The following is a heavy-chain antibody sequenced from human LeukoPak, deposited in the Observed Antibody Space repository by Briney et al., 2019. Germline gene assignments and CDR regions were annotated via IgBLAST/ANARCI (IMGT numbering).Heavy chain of an antibody. V-gene: IGHV1-2*02. CDR2: INLNTGVS. J-gene: IGHJ4*02. D-gene: IGHD3-16*01. Sequence: PLASVRVSYKASGYTFTDNYIHWVRQAPGQGLEWMGYINLNTGVSNPAQKFQGRITLSRDTSISTAYVELSRLRSDGTAFYYCARDGYGDYVYFDYWGQGSLVIVSS. CDR1: GYTFTDNY. CDR3: ARDGYGDYVYFDY.